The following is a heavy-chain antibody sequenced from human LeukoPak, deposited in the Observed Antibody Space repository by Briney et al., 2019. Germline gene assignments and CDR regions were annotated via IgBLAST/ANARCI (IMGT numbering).Heavy chain of an antibody. CDR2: ISGSGGST. Sequence: GGSLRLSCAASGFTFSSYAMSWVRQAPGKGLEWVSAISGSGGSTYYADSVKGRFTISRDNSKNTLYLQMNSLRAEDTAVYYCAKVRSAADNYGDYGYYYYGMDAWGQGTTVTVSS. CDR1: GFTFSSYA. D-gene: IGHD4-17*01. V-gene: IGHV3-23*01. J-gene: IGHJ6*02. CDR3: AKVRSAADNYGDYGYYYYGMDA.